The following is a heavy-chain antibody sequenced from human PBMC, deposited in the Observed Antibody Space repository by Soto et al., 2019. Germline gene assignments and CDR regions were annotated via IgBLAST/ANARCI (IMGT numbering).Heavy chain of an antibody. J-gene: IGHJ3*02. CDR2: IYLDNDK. Sequence: SGPTLVNPTQTLTLTCTFSGFSLNTTAVGVGWIRQPPGKALEWLALIYLDNDKRYNPSLKTRLTINKDTSKHQVVLKMTNMDPVDTATYFCAHREGDDYVWGSYKDAFDIWGQGTMVTVSS. CDR1: GFSLNTTAVG. D-gene: IGHD3-16*01. V-gene: IGHV2-5*02. CDR3: AHREGDDYVWGSYKDAFDI.